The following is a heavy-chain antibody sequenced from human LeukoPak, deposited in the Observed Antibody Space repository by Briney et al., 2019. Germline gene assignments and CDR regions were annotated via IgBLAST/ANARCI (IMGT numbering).Heavy chain of an antibody. CDR1: GYTFTSYY. V-gene: IGHV1-46*01. D-gene: IGHD5-18*01. CDR3: VRDRSGSAFIDVDTAMGY. CDR2: INPSGGST. J-gene: IGHJ4*02. Sequence: ASVKVSCKASGYTFTSYYMHWVRQAPGQGLEWMGIINPSGGSTGYAQKFQGRVTMTRDTSTSTVYMELSSLRSEDTAVYYCVRDRSGSAFIDVDTAMGYWGQGTLVSVTS.